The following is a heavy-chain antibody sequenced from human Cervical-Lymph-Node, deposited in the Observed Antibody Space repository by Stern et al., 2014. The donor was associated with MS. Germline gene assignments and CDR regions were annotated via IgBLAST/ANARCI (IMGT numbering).Heavy chain of an antibody. CDR2: IWYDGSKK. V-gene: IGHV3-33*01. CDR3: ARDFGDTNYLFDY. Sequence: VQLLESGGGVVQPGTSLRLSCAASGFTFRDYGLHWVRQAPGKGLEWVAVIWYDGSKKDYVDSVKGRFTISRDDSKNTVYLQMDSLRAEDTAVYYCARDFGDTNYLFDYWGPGTLVTVSS. J-gene: IGHJ4*02. D-gene: IGHD1-7*01. CDR1: GFTFRDYG.